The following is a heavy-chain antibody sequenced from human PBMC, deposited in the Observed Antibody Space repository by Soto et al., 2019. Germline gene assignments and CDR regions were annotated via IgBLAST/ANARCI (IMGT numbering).Heavy chain of an antibody. CDR2: IKRETDGGTA. CDR1: GFSFSNAW. Sequence: EVQLVESGGGLVKPGGSLRLSCAASGFSFSNAWMNWVRQAPGKGLEGVGRIKRETDGGTAEYAPPVEGRFSISRDDSKSTLYLQMNSLKSEDTAVYYCMDTHMAATWDYWGQGALVTVSS. V-gene: IGHV3-15*07. J-gene: IGHJ4*02. D-gene: IGHD5-18*01. CDR3: MDTHMAATWDY.